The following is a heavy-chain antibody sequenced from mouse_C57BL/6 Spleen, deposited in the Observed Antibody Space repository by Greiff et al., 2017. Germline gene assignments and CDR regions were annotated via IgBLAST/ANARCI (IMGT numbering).Heavy chain of an antibody. CDR1: GFTFSSYA. CDR3: TRGTVAFDY. CDR2: ISSGGDYI. D-gene: IGHD1-1*01. Sequence: EVKLMESGEGLVKPGGSLKLSCAASGFTFSSYAMSWVRQTPEKRLEWVAYISSGGDYIYYADTVKGRFTISRDNARNTLYLQMSSLKSEDTAMYYCTRGTVAFDYWGQGTTLTVSS. V-gene: IGHV5-9-1*02. J-gene: IGHJ2*01.